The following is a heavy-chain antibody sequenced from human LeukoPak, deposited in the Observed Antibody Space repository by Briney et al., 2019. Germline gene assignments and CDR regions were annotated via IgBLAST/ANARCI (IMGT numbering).Heavy chain of an antibody. CDR1: GLTFSSYG. V-gene: IGHV3-23*01. CDR2: ISGSGGST. D-gene: IGHD2-15*01. CDR3: AKAGAVVVVAAKYFGY. J-gene: IGHJ4*02. Sequence: PGGSLRLSCAASGLTFSSYGMSWVRQAPGKGLEWVSAISGSGGSTYYADSVKGRFTISRDNSKNTLYLQMNSLRAEDTAVYYCAKAGAVVVVAAKYFGYWGQGTLVTVSS.